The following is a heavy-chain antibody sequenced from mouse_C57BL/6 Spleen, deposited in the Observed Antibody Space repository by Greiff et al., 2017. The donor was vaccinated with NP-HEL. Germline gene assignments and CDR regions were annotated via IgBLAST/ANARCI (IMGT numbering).Heavy chain of an antibody. D-gene: IGHD4-1*01. J-gene: IGHJ4*01. CDR3: ARSWDGYYAMDY. Sequence: QVHVKQSGAELVKPGASVKMSCKASGYTFTTYPIEWMKQNHGKSLEWIGNFHPYNDDTKYNEKFKGKATLTVEKSSSTVYLELSRLTSDDSAVYYCARSWDGYYAMDYWGQGTSVTVSS. CDR1: GYTFTTYP. CDR2: FHPYNDDT. V-gene: IGHV1-47*01.